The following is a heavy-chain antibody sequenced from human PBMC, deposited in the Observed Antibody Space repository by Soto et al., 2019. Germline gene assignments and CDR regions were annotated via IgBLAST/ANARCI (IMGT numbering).Heavy chain of an antibody. D-gene: IGHD4-17*01. CDR1: GFTFSIDA. J-gene: IGHJ4*02. V-gene: IGHV3-23*01. CDR3: AKGRETTSIFDY. Sequence: EVHLLESGGGLVQPGGSLRLSCVASGFTFSIDAMSWVRQAPGEGLEWVSLIRGSGDFTEYAGSVKGRFTISRDNSKNTVSLQMNSLRADDTAVYYCAKGRETTSIFDYWGQGILVTVSS. CDR2: IRGSGDFT.